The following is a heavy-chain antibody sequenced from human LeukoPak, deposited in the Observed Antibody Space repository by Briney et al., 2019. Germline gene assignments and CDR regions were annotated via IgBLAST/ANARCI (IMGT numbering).Heavy chain of an antibody. D-gene: IGHD2-21*02. V-gene: IGHV1-24*01. CDR3: ATVGVTAGWTDNAFDI. Sequence: ASVKVSCKVSGYTLTELSMHWVRQAPGKGLEWMGGFDPEDGETIYAQKFQGRVTMTEDTSTDTAYMELSSLRSEDTAVYYCATVGVTAGWTDNAFDIWGQGTMVTVSS. CDR2: FDPEDGET. J-gene: IGHJ3*02. CDR1: GYTLTELS.